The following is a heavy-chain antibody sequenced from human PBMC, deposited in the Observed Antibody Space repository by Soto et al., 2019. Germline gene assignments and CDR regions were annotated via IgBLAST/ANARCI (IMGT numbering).Heavy chain of an antibody. CDR3: ARSITMVRGLIYFGMEV. J-gene: IGHJ6*02. V-gene: IGHV1-3*04. D-gene: IGHD3-10*01. CDR2: INTANGNT. CDR1: GYTFTSYS. Sequence: ASVKVSCKASGYTFTSYSIHWVRQAPGQRLERKGWINTANGNTKYSQNFQGRVTITRDTSASTAYMELSSLRSEDTAVYYCARSITMVRGLIYFGMEVWGQGTTVTVSS.